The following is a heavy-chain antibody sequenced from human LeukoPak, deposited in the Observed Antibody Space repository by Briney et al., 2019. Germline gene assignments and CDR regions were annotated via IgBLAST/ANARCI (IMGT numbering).Heavy chain of an antibody. CDR2: IFDTGST. J-gene: IGHJ4*02. CDR3: ASRPAGSTWYGVFDY. Sequence: SETLSLTCTVSGGSINSHYWSWIRQPPGKGLEWIGYIFDTGSTNYNPSLKSRVSMSLDTSRNQFSLKLSSVTAADTALYYCASRPAGSTWYGVFDYWSQGTLVTVSS. D-gene: IGHD6-13*01. CDR1: GGSINSHY. V-gene: IGHV4-59*11.